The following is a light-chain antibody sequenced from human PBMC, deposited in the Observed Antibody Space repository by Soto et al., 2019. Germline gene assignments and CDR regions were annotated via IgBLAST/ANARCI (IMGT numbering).Light chain of an antibody. CDR1: QSVSSIY. Sequence: EVVLTQSPGTLSLSPGERATLSCRARQSVSSIYLAWYQQKPGQAPRLLIYGASSRATGIPDRFSGSGSGTDSTLTISRLEAEESAVYYCQHYGSRQRTLGQGTTVDIK. J-gene: IGKJ1*01. CDR3: QHYGSRQRT. V-gene: IGKV3-20*01. CDR2: GAS.